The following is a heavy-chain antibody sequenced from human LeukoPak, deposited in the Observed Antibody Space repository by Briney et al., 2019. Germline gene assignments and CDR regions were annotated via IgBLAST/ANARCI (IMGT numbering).Heavy chain of an antibody. CDR2: INSDGSST. V-gene: IGHV3-74*01. CDR1: GFTFSHYW. CDR3: ASDQRTPLEY. D-gene: IGHD1-1*01. Sequence: GGSLRLSCAASGFTFSHYWMHWVRQAPGKGLVWVSRINSDGSSTNYADSVKGRFTISRDNAKNTLYLQMHSLGTDDTAVYYCASDQRTPLEYWGQGTLVTVSS. J-gene: IGHJ4*02.